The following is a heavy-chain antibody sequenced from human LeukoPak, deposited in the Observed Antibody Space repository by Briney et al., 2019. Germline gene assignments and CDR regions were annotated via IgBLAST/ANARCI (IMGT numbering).Heavy chain of an antibody. Sequence: SETLSLTCTVSGGSISSDHYYWGWIRQPPGKGLEWIGYIYYSGSTNYNPSLKSRVTISVDTSKNQFSLKLSSVTAADTAVYYCARDKSGPYCSGGSCYYYYGMDVWGQGTTVTVSS. CDR2: IYYSGST. CDR1: GGSISSDHYY. CDR3: ARDKSGPYCSGGSCYYYYGMDV. D-gene: IGHD2-15*01. J-gene: IGHJ6*02. V-gene: IGHV4-61*01.